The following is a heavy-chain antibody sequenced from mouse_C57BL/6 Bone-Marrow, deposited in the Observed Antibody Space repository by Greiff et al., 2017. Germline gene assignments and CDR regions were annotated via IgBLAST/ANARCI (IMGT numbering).Heavy chain of an antibody. J-gene: IGHJ1*03. D-gene: IGHD2-4*01. CDR2: ISSGGDYI. CDR3: TRIYYDYDAWYFDV. CDR1: GFTFSSYA. Sequence: DVMLVESGEGLVKPGGSLKLSCAASGFTFSSYAMSWVRQTPEKRLEWVAYISSGGDYIYYADTVKGRFTISRDNARNTLYLQMSSLKSEDTAMYYCTRIYYDYDAWYFDVGGTGTTVTVSS. V-gene: IGHV5-9-1*02.